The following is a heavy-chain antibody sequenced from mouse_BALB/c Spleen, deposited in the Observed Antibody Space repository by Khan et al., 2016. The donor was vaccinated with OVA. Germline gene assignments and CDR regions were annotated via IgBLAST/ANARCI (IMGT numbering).Heavy chain of an antibody. CDR2: INPSNGYT. CDR3: AREGPYYRSDGWFSY. CDR1: GYTFTTYT. D-gene: IGHD2-14*01. V-gene: IGHV1-4*01. Sequence: VQLQQSGAELARPGASVKMSGKASGYTFTTYTMHWVKQRPGQGLEWIGYINPSNGYTNYNQKFKDKSTLTADKSSSTAYMQLSSLTSDYAAVYYCAREGPYYRSDGWFSYWGQGTLVTVSA. J-gene: IGHJ3*01.